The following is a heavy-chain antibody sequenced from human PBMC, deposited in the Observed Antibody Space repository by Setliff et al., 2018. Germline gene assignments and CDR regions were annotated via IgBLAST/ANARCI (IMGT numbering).Heavy chain of an antibody. Sequence: PGESLKISCKDSGYSFSISWIGWVRQMPGKGLDWMGIIYPGDSHNIRYNPSFKGQVTMSLDRSITTAYLQWDSLKASDTAIYYCAQKHQRASWAFDPWGRGTLVTVSS. CDR2: IYPGDSHNI. CDR3: AQKHQRASWAFDP. D-gene: IGHD2-2*01. V-gene: IGHV5-51*01. CDR1: GYSFSISW. J-gene: IGHJ5*02.